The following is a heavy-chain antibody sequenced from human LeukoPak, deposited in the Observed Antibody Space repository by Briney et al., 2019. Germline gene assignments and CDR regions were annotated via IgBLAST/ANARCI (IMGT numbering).Heavy chain of an antibody. CDR2: IYYSGST. CDR1: GGSISSGSYY. Sequence: SETLSLTCTVSGGSISSGSYYWGWIRQPPGKGLEWIGSIYYSGSTYYNPSLKSRVPISVDTSKNQFSLKLSSVTAADTAVYYCARGYSGYDRSDYWGQGTLVTVSS. D-gene: IGHD5-12*01. J-gene: IGHJ4*02. V-gene: IGHV4-39*01. CDR3: ARGYSGYDRSDY.